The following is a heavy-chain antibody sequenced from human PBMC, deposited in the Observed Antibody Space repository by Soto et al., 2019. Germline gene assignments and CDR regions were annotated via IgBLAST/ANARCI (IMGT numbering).Heavy chain of an antibody. Sequence: QLQLQESGSGLVKPSQTLSLTCAVSGGSISSGGYSWSWIQQPPGKGLEWIGYIYHSGSTYYNPSLKSRVTISVDRSKNQFSLKLSSVTAADTAVYCCARVGGLSGWFDPWGQGTLVTVSS. CDR1: GGSISSGGYS. J-gene: IGHJ5*02. CDR2: IYHSGST. V-gene: IGHV4-30-2*01. CDR3: ARVGGLSGWFDP. D-gene: IGHD5-12*01.